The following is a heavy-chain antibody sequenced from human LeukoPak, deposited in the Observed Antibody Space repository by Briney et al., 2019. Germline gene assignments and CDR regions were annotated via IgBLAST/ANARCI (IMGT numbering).Heavy chain of an antibody. CDR3: ARSLYDSSGAPLDY. J-gene: IGHJ4*02. CDR2: IIPIFGTA. CDR1: GGTFSSYA. V-gene: IGHV1-69*01. Sequence: RRASVKVSCKASGGTFSSYAISWVRQAPGQGLEWMGGIIPIFGTANYAQKFQGRVTITADESTSTAYMELSSLRSEDTAVYYCARSLYDSSGAPLDYWGQGTLVTVSS. D-gene: IGHD3-22*01.